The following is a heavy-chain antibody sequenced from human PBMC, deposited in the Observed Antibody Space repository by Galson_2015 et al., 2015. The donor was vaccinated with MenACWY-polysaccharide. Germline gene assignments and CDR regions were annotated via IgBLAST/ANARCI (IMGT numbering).Heavy chain of an antibody. D-gene: IGHD3/OR15-3a*01. V-gene: IGHV3-7*03. CDR2: IKQDGSEK. Sequence: SLRLSCAASGLTFSHYWMSWVRQAPGKGLEWVANIKQDGSEKYYVDSVKGRFTISRDNAKNSLYLQMNSLRAEDTAMYYCASQTWTGYFDYWGQGSLVTVSS. CDR3: ASQTWTGYFDY. CDR1: GLTFSHYW. J-gene: IGHJ4*02.